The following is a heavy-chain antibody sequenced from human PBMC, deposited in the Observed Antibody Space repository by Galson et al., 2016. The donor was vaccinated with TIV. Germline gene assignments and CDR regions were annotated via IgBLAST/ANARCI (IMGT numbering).Heavy chain of an antibody. V-gene: IGHV1-2*02. Sequence: SVKVSCKASGYTFTGFYMYWVRQAPGQGLEWMGWINPDSGGTNYAQKFQGRVSMTRDTSISTAYMALSRLRSDDTAVYYCARGFGVLTGNYLPKDFDYWGQGTLVTVSS. CDR3: ARGFGVLTGNYLPKDFDY. J-gene: IGHJ4*02. D-gene: IGHD3-9*01. CDR2: INPDSGGT. CDR1: GYTFTGFY.